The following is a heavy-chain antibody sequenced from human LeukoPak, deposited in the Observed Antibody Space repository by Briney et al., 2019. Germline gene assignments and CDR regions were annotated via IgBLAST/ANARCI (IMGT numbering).Heavy chain of an antibody. CDR3: ARGHGDYAFDY. J-gene: IGHJ4*02. CDR2: ISSNGGST. D-gene: IGHD4-17*01. Sequence: GGSLRLSCAASGFTFSSYAMHWVRQAPGKGLEYVSAISSNGGSTYYANSVKGRFTISGDNSKNTLYLQMGSLRAEDMAVYYCARGHGDYAFDYWGQGTLVTVSS. V-gene: IGHV3-64*01. CDR1: GFTFSSYA.